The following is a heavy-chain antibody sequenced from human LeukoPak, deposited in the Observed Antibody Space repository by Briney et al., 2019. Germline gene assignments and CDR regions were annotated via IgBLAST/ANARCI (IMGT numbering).Heavy chain of an antibody. V-gene: IGHV4-4*09. CDR2: IYTSGST. J-gene: IGHJ4*02. Sequence: SETLSLTCTVSGGSISSYYWSWIRQPPGKGLEWIGFIYTSGSTNYNPSLKSRVTISVDTSKNQFSLKLSSVTAADTAVYYCARHWRSSSWFQFDYWGQGTLVTVSS. D-gene: IGHD6-13*01. CDR3: ARHWRSSSWFQFDY. CDR1: GGSISSYY.